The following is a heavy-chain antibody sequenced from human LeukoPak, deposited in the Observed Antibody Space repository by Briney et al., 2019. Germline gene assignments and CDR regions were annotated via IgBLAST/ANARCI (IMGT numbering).Heavy chain of an antibody. Sequence: GGSLRLSCAASGFTFSSYGVHWVRQAPGKGLEWVAVIWYDGSNKYYADSVKGRFTISRDNSKNTLYLQMNSLRAEDTAVYYCAKAQYCSSTSCYEGYMDVWGKGTTVTVSS. D-gene: IGHD2-2*01. J-gene: IGHJ6*03. CDR3: AKAQYCSSTSCYEGYMDV. V-gene: IGHV3-33*06. CDR2: IWYDGSNK. CDR1: GFTFSSYG.